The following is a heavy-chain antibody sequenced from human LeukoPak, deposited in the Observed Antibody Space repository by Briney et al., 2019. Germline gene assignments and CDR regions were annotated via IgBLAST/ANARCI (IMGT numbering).Heavy chain of an antibody. CDR1: GGSISSYY. CDR2: IYYSGST. Sequence: SETLSLTSTVSGGSISSYYWSWIRQPPGRGLEWIGYIYYSGSTNYNPSLKSRVTISVDTSRNQFSLKLSSVTAADTAVYYCARILYSSSRNYYMDVWGKGTTVTVSS. CDR3: ARILYSSSRNYYMDV. J-gene: IGHJ6*03. D-gene: IGHD6-13*01. V-gene: IGHV4-59*08.